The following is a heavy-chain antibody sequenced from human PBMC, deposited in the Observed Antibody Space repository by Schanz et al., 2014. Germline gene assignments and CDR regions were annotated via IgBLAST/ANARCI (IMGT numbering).Heavy chain of an antibody. V-gene: IGHV1-8*02. CDR3: ARGYGDSATDF. Sequence: QVQLVQSGGEMKKPGASVKVSCKASGYTFTDYGLSWVRQAPGQGLEWMGWMNPNSDNTGYAQKFQGRVTMTRNTSISTAYMELSSLRSEDAAVYDCARGYGDSATDFWGQGTLVTVSS. J-gene: IGHJ4*02. D-gene: IGHD4-17*01. CDR2: MNPNSDNT. CDR1: GYTFTDYG.